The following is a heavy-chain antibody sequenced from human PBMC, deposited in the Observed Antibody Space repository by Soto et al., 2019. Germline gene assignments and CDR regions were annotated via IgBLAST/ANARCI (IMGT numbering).Heavy chain of an antibody. CDR2: MNPNSGNT. V-gene: IGHV1-8*01. Sequence: ASVKVSCKASGYTFTSYDINWVRQATGQGLEWMGWMNPNSGNTGYAQKFQGRVTMTRNTSISTAYMELSSLRSEDTAVYYCARVLVNNGYSSGWTENDAFDIWGQGTMVTVSS. J-gene: IGHJ3*02. D-gene: IGHD6-19*01. CDR1: GYTFTSYD. CDR3: ARVLVNNGYSSGWTENDAFDI.